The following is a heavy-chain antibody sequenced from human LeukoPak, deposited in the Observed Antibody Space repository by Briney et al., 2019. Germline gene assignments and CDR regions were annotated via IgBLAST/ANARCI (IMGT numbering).Heavy chain of an antibody. V-gene: IGHV3-21*01. CDR2: ISSSSSYI. CDR1: GFAVSSNH. J-gene: IGHJ4*02. Sequence: SGGSLRLSCAASGFAVSSNHMNWVRQAPGKGLEWVSSISSSSSYIYYADSVKGRFTISRDNAKNPLYLQMNSLRAEDTAVYYCARDRPIDYWGQGTLVTVSS. CDR3: ARDRPIDY.